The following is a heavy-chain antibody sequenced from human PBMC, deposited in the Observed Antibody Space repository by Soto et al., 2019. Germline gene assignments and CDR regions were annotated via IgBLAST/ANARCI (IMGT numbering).Heavy chain of an antibody. CDR1: GFTFSNYA. D-gene: IGHD6-19*01. CDR3: VREGSGWNSRGSFDF. J-gene: IGHJ3*01. Sequence: EVQLLESGGGLVGPGGSMRLSCAASGFTFSNYAMNWVRQAPGKGLECVSVISGSGGSAYYADSVQGRFTISRDNSKNTLYMQMNGLRDEDTAIYYCVREGSGWNSRGSFDFWGRGTMVTVTS. V-gene: IGHV3-23*01. CDR2: ISGSGGSA.